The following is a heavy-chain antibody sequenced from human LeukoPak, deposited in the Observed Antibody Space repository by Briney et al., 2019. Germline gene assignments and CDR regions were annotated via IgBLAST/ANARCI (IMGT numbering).Heavy chain of an antibody. J-gene: IGHJ4*02. CDR3: ARDLDALVVPQFDS. CDR2: ISYDGSTQ. V-gene: IGHV3-30-3*01. CDR1: AFTFSNHA. Sequence: GRFLRLSCAASAFTFSNHAMHWVRQAPGKGLEWVAVISYDGSTQYYAGSVKGRFTISRDNSNNTLYLQMNSLRSEDTAVYYCARDLDALVVPQFDSWGQGTLVTVSS. D-gene: IGHD2-15*01.